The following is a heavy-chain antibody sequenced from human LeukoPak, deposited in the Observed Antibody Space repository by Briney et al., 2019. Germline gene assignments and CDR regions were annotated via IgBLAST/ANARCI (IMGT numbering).Heavy chain of an antibody. D-gene: IGHD1-26*01. CDR1: GGSVSSYF. Sequence: SETLSLTCTVSGGSVSSYFLSWIRQPPGKGLEWIGYMYYSGSTNYNPSLKSRVTISIDTSKNQFSLQLSSVPAADTAVYYCARLDNGRGAFDYWGQGTLVTVSS. CDR2: MYYSGST. CDR3: ARLDNGRGAFDY. J-gene: IGHJ4*02. V-gene: IGHV4-59*02.